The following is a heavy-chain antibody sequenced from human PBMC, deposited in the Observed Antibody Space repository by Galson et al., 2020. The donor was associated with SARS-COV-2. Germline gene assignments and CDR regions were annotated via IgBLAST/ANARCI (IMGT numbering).Heavy chain of an antibody. Sequence: SETLSLTCTVSGASISDYYWSWIRQPPGKGLEWIGYIYYTGHTNYNPSLKSRVTISVDTSKTQFSLRLTSVTAADTAVYYCSSLAYSSPYWFDPWGQGTLVTVSS. CDR1: GASISDYY. V-gene: IGHV4-59*01. CDR2: IYYTGHT. D-gene: IGHD4-4*01. CDR3: SSLAYSSPYWFDP. J-gene: IGHJ5*02.